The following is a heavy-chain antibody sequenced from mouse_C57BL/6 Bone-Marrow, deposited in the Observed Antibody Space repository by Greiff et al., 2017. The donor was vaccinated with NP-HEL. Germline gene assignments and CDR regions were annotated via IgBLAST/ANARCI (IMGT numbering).Heavy chain of an antibody. V-gene: IGHV1-82*01. Sequence: QVQLQQSGPELVKPGASVKISCKASGYAFSSSWMNWVKQRPGKGLEWIGRIYPGDGDTNYNGKFKGKATLTADKSSSTAYMQLSSLTSEDSAVYFCAKEIWLRKAYYFDYWGQGTTLTVSS. D-gene: IGHD2-2*01. J-gene: IGHJ2*01. CDR3: AKEIWLRKAYYFDY. CDR1: GYAFSSSW. CDR2: IYPGDGDT.